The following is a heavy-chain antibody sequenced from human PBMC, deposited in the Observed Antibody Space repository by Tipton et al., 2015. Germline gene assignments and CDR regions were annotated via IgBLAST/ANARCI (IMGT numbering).Heavy chain of an antibody. J-gene: IGHJ6*02. CDR3: TKDSRITIFGVALPRGGMDV. CDR2: ISGSSGST. D-gene: IGHD3-3*01. V-gene: IGHV3-23*01. Sequence: SLRLSCAASGFTFSNYAMNWVRQAPGKGLDWVSTISGSSGSTYYADSVKGRFSISRDNSKSTLYLQMNSLRAEDTAIYYCTKDSRITIFGVALPRGGMDVWGQGTTVTVSS. CDR1: GFTFSNYA.